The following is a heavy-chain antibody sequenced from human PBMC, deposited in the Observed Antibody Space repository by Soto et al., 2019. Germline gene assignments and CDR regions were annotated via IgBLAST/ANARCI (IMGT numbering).Heavy chain of an antibody. Sequence: SSETLSLTCTVSGGSISSRSYYWGWVRQPPGKGLEWIGSIYYSGTTYYNPSLKSRVTISVDTSKNQFSLKLSSVTAADTAVYYCARHNYGSGSTYFDYWGQGTLVTVSS. CDR2: IYYSGTT. CDR3: ARHNYGSGSTYFDY. V-gene: IGHV4-39*01. J-gene: IGHJ4*02. CDR1: GGSISSRSYY. D-gene: IGHD3-10*01.